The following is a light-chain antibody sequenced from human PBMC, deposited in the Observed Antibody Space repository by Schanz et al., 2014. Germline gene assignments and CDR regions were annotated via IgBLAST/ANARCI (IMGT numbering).Light chain of an antibody. J-gene: IGKJ1*01. Sequence: DIQLTQSPSSMSASVGDRVTITCRASQGISDWLAWYQQKPRKAPKLLIYRASRLQSVVPSRFSGSGSGTDFTLTISNLQPEDFATYYCQQSKVNPRRTFGQGTRV. CDR3: QQSKVNPRRT. V-gene: IGKV1-12*01. CDR2: RAS. CDR1: QGISDW.